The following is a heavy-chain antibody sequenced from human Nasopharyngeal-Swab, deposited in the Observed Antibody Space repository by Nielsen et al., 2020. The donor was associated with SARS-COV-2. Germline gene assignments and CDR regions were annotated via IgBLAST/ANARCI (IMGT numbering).Heavy chain of an antibody. V-gene: IGHV1-46*01. CDR1: GYTFTSYY. CDR2: INPSGGST. Sequence: ASLKVSCKASGYTFTSYYMHWVRQAPGQGLEWMGIINPSGGSTSYAQKFQGRVTMTRDTSTSTVYMELSSLRSEDTAVYYCARSPTPMVQGERDWFDPWGQGTLVTVSS. J-gene: IGHJ5*02. D-gene: IGHD3-10*01. CDR3: ARSPTPMVQGERDWFDP.